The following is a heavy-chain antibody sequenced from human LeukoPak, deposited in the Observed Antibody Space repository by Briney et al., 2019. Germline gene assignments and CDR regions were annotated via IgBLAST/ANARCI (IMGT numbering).Heavy chain of an antibody. CDR1: GGSISSYY. J-gene: IGHJ6*02. V-gene: IGHV4-59*08. D-gene: IGHD6-6*01. CDR2: IYYSGST. Sequence: SETLSLTCTVSGGSISSYYWSWIRQPPGKGLEWIGYIYYSGSTNYNPSLKSRVTISVDTSKNQFSLKLSSVTAADTAVYYCARQRPWYYYGTDVWGQGTTVTVSS. CDR3: ARQRPWYYYGTDV.